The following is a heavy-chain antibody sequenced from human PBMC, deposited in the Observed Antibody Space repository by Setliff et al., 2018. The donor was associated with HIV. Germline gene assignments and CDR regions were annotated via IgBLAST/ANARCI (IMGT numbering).Heavy chain of an antibody. J-gene: IGHJ5*02. Sequence: TGGSLRLSCVASGFAFRDYTMHWVRQAPGKGLEWLAVISFDGSNKYFADSVKGRFTISRDNSKNTVSLQMNSLRPEDTAVYYCVRDRGTGTWYEGNCFDPWGQGTLVTVSS. CDR3: VRDRGTGTWYEGNCFDP. V-gene: IGHV3-30*04. D-gene: IGHD6-13*01. CDR2: ISFDGSNK. CDR1: GFAFRDYT.